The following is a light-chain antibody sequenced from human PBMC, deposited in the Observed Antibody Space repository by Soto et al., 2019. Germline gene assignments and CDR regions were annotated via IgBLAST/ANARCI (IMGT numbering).Light chain of an antibody. Sequence: QSVLTQPRSVSGSPGQSGTISCTGTSSYVGGYNYVFWYQQPPHKAPKLMIYDVSTRPPAVPDRFSGSRYRTTASLTISGLQAEDEADYYCCLFADSNTSYVFGTGTKVTVL. V-gene: IGLV2-11*01. CDR2: DVS. J-gene: IGLJ1*01. CDR1: SSYVGGYNY. CDR3: CLFADSNTSYV.